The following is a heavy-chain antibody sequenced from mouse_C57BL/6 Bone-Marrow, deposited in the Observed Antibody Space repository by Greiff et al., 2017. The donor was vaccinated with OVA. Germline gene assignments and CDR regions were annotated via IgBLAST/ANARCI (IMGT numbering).Heavy chain of an antibody. CDR3: ARYCGSSYGYFEG. J-gene: IGHJ1*03. D-gene: IGHD1-1*01. V-gene: IGHV1-53*01. CDR1: GYTFTSYW. Sequence: QVQLQQSGTELVKPGASVKLSCKASGYTFTSYWMHWVKQRPGQGLEWIGNINPSNGGTNYNEKFKSKATLTVAKSSSTAYMQLSSLTSEDSAVYYCARYCGSSYGYFEGWGTGTTVTGSS. CDR2: INPSNGGT.